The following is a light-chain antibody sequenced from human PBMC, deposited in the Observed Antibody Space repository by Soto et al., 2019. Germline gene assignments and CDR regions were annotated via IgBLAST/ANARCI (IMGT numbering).Light chain of an antibody. CDR2: KAS. J-gene: IGKJ3*01. V-gene: IGKV1-5*03. Sequence: DIQMTQSPSTLSASVGDRVSITCRASQSISSWLAWYQQKPGKAPKLLIYKASRVESGVASRFSGSGSGTEFTLTISSLQPDDFATYYCQQSFTFGPGTKVDIK. CDR3: QQSFT. CDR1: QSISSW.